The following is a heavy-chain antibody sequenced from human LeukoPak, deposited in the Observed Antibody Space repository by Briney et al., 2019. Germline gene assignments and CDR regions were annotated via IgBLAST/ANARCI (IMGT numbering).Heavy chain of an antibody. D-gene: IGHD3-10*01. CDR3: AKSRSGSANWALRIFDN. CDR2: ISPGGGTT. CDR1: GFTFSGYA. J-gene: IGHJ4*02. V-gene: IGHV3-23*01. Sequence: GGSLRLSCAASGFTFSGYAVSWVRQAPGRGLEWVSSISPGGGTTYYADSVKGRFTISRGNSENTLYVEMNSLRAEDTAIYYCAKSRSGSANWALRIFDNWGQGTLVSVSS.